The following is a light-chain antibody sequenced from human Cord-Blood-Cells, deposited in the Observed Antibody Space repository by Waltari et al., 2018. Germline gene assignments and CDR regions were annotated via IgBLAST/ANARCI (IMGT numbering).Light chain of an antibody. V-gene: IGLV10-54*01. CDR3: SAWDSSLSAVV. Sequence: QAGLTQPPSVSKGLRQTATLTCTGNSNNVGNQGAAWLQQHQGHPPKLLSYRNNNRPSVISERLSASRSGNTASLTITGLQPEDEADYYCSAWDSSLSAVVFGGGTKLTVL. CDR2: RNN. J-gene: IGLJ2*01. CDR1: SNNVGNQG.